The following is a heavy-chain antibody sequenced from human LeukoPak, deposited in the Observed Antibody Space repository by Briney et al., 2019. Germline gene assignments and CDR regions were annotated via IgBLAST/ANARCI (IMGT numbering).Heavy chain of an antibody. V-gene: IGHV1-2*02. D-gene: IGHD5-12*01. CDR2: INPNSGDT. CDR3: VRDRGGYDYIS. J-gene: IGHJ5*02. CDR1: GYTFTGYY. Sequence: ASVKVSCKASGYTFTGYYMHWVRQAPGQGLDSMGWINPNSGDTTYAQKFQGRVTMTRDTSISTAYMELIRLTSDDTAVYSCVRDRGGYDYISWGPGTLVTVSS.